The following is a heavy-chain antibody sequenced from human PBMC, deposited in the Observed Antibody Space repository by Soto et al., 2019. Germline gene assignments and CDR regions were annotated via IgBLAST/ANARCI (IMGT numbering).Heavy chain of an antibody. J-gene: IGHJ4*02. CDR3: ASTGGVVVAAQLDY. D-gene: IGHD2-15*01. Sequence: QVQLVQSGAEVKKPGSSVKVSCKASGCTFSSYAISWVRQAPGQGLEWMGGIIPIFGTANYAQKFQGRVTITADESTSTAYMELSSLISEDTVVYDCASTGGVVVAAQLDYWGQGPLVTGAS. CDR1: GCTFSSYA. CDR2: IIPIFGTA. V-gene: IGHV1-69*12.